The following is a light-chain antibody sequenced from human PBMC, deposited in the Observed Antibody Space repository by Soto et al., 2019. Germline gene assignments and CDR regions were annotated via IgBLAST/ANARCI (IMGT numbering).Light chain of an antibody. CDR3: QQYNTFSRT. CDR1: QYVRNW. J-gene: IGKJ1*01. Sequence: DIQMTQSPSTLSASVGDGVTISCRASQYVRNWLAWYQQKPGKAPRLLISKASSLQDGVPSRFSGSGSGTQFTRNITILQHDYVATYYCQQYNTFSRTFGQGTRVDIK. V-gene: IGKV1-5*03. CDR2: KAS.